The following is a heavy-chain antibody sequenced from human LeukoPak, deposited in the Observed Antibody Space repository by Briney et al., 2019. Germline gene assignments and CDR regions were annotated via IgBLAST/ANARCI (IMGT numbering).Heavy chain of an antibody. V-gene: IGHV3-13*01. Sequence: PGGSLRLSCAASGFTFSSYDMRWVRQATGKGLEWVSAIGTAGDTYYPGSVKGRFTISRENAKNSLYLQMNSLRAGDTAVYYCARLGYDYDAFDIWGQGTMVTVSS. D-gene: IGHD5-12*01. J-gene: IGHJ3*02. CDR1: GFTFSSYD. CDR3: ARLGYDYDAFDI. CDR2: IGTAGDT.